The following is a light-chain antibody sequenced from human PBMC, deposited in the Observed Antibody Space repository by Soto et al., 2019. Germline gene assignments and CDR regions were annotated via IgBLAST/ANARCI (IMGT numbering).Light chain of an antibody. CDR1: SSNIGAGYD. V-gene: IGLV1-40*01. CDR3: QSYDSTLSARYV. CDR2: GNI. J-gene: IGLJ1*01. Sequence: QSGLTQPPSVSGAPGQRVTISCTGSSSNIGAGYDVHWYQQRPGTAPKLLIFGNINRPSGVPDRFSGSKSGTSASLAITGLQAEDEGDYYCQSYDSTLSARYVSGTGTKVTVL.